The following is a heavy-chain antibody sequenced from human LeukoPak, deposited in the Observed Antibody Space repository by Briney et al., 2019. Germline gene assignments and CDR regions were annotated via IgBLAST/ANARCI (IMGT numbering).Heavy chain of an antibody. D-gene: IGHD3-22*01. Sequence: RGSLRLSCAASGFTFSSYGMRWVRQAPGKGLEWVAVIWYDGSNKYYADSVKGRFTISRDNSKNTLYLQMNSLSAEDTGVYYCARSWAPYYYDSSGYTFGGYWGQGTLVTVSS. J-gene: IGHJ4*02. V-gene: IGHV3-33*01. CDR1: GFTFSSYG. CDR3: ARSWAPYYYDSSGYTFGGY. CDR2: IWYDGSNK.